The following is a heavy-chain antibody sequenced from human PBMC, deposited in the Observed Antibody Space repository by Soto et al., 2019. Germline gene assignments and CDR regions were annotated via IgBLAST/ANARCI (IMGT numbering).Heavy chain of an antibody. J-gene: IGHJ4*02. Sequence: ASVKVSCKASGYSFTKYHMHWVRQAPGQGLEWMGWINPGSGITNQAQKFQGRVTMTRDTSITTTYMELNSLTSDDTAVYYCARVAGHKNARFDTWGQGALVTVSS. V-gene: IGHV1-2*02. CDR1: GYSFTKYH. CDR3: ARVAGHKNARFDT. D-gene: IGHD1-1*01. CDR2: INPGSGIT.